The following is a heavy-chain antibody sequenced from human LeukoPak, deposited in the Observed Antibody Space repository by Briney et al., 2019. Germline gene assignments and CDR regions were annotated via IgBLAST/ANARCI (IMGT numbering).Heavy chain of an antibody. CDR1: GFTFSSYA. V-gene: IGHV3-23*01. CDR3: AKGDSITMVRGVIDY. Sequence: GGSLRLSCAASGFTFSSYAMSWVRQAPGKGLEWVSAISGSGGSTYYADSVKGRFTISRDNSKNTLYLQMNSLRAEDTAVYYCAKGDSITMVRGVIDYWGQGTLVTVSS. D-gene: IGHD3-10*01. J-gene: IGHJ4*02. CDR2: ISGSGGST.